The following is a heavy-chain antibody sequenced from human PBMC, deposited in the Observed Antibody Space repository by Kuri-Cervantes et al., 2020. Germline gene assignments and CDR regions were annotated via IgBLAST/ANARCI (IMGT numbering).Heavy chain of an antibody. V-gene: IGHV3-23*01. D-gene: IGHD6-6*01. Sequence: GESLKISCAASGFTFSSYAMSWVRQAPGKGLEWVSAISGSGGSTYYADSVKGRLTISRDNAKSSLYLQMNSLRAEDTALYFCAKDLRSSSLRGGAFDIWGQGTMVTVSS. CDR1: GFTFSSYA. J-gene: IGHJ3*02. CDR2: ISGSGGST. CDR3: AKDLRSSSLRGGAFDI.